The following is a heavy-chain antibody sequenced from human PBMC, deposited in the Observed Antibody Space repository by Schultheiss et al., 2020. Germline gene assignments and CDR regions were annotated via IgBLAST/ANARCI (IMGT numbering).Heavy chain of an antibody. CDR1: GYTFTSYG. Sequence: ASVKGSCKASGYTFTSYGISWVRQAPGQGLEWMGWISAYNGNTNYAQKLQGRVTMTTDTSTSTAYMELSSLRAEDTAVYYCARGGSSWSIDYWGQGTLVTVSS. V-gene: IGHV1-18*01. CDR2: ISAYNGNT. J-gene: IGHJ4*02. CDR3: ARGGSSWSIDY. D-gene: IGHD6-13*01.